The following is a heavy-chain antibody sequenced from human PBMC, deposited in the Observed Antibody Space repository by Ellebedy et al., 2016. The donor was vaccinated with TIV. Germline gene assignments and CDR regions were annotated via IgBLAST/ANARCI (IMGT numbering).Heavy chain of an antibody. V-gene: IGHV1-8*01. D-gene: IGHD5-12*01. Sequence: ASVKVSCKASGYTFTGYDINWVRQATGQGLEWMGWMNPNSGNTGYAQKFQGRVTITRNTSISTAYMELSSLRSEDTAVYYCARANSGYDSRYYYYGMDVWGQGTTVTVSS. CDR2: MNPNSGNT. J-gene: IGHJ6*02. CDR1: GYTFTGYD. CDR3: ARANSGYDSRYYYYGMDV.